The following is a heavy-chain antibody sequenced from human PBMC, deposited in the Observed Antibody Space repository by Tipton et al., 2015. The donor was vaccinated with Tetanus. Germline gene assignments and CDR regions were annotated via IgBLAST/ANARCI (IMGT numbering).Heavy chain of an antibody. CDR1: GGSISSFY. CDR3: ARGWGSSWYYFDN. V-gene: IGHV4-59*01. Sequence: TLSLTCTVSGGSISSFYWTWIRQPPGRGLEWIGYIFDTGSTNYNHFLKSRVTMSVDTSKNQFSLHLTSVTAADTAVYYCARGWGSSWYYFDNWGQGTLVTVSS. D-gene: IGHD6-13*01. CDR2: IFDTGST. J-gene: IGHJ4*02.